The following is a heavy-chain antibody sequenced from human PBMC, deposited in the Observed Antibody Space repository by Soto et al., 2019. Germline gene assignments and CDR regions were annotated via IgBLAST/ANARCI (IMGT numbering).Heavy chain of an antibody. V-gene: IGHV4-4*07. J-gene: IGHJ4*02. D-gene: IGHD3-16*01. CDR2: VFPTGNT. CDR1: RSCLDKCY. Sequence: SETLSLTCTVSRSCLDKCYWSWFRKPAGKGLEWIGRVFPTGNTNYSPSLKSRVTMSVDTSKNQFYLKLNSVTVADTAVYYCARGSLGPDYWGQGTLVTVSS. CDR3: ARGSLGPDY.